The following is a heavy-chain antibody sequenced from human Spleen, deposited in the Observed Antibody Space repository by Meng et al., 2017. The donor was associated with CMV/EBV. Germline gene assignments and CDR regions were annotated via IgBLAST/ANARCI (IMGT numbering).Heavy chain of an antibody. D-gene: IGHD5-18*01. CDR3: ARDTYTYGHYYGMDV. J-gene: IGHJ6*02. Sequence: SETLSLTCTVSGDSISFSSYYWAWIRQPPGKGLEWIGNIYHSGTTYYKPSLKSRVTVSVDTSKNQFSLKLSSVTAADTAVYYRARDTYTYGHYYGMDVWGQGTTVTVSS. V-gene: IGHV4-39*07. CDR1: GDSISFSSYY. CDR2: IYHSGTT.